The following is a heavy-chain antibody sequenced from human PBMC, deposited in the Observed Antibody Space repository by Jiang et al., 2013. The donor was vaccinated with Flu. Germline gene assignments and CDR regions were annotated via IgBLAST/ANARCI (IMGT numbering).Heavy chain of an antibody. J-gene: IGHJ4*02. CDR3: ARGYCSSISCHFDY. CDR2: ISSSSSYI. D-gene: IGHD2-2*01. CDR1: GFTFSSYS. Sequence: SLRLSCAASGFTFSSYSMNWVRQAPGKGLEWVSSISSSSSYIYYADSVKGRFTISRDNAKNSLYLQMNSLRVEDTAVYYCARGYCSSISCHFDYWGQGTLVTVSS. V-gene: IGHV3-21*01.